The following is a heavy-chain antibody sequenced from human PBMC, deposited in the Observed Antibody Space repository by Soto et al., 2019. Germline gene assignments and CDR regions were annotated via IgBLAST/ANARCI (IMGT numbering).Heavy chain of an antibody. J-gene: IGHJ6*03. Sequence: GGSLRLSCAASGFTFDDYAMHWVRQAPGKGLEWVSGISWNSGSIGYADSVKGRFTISRDNAKNSLYLQMNSLRAEDTALYYCAKDPGYSGYQGYYYYYMDVWGKGTTVTVSS. CDR2: ISWNSGSI. D-gene: IGHD5-12*01. V-gene: IGHV3-9*01. CDR1: GFTFDDYA. CDR3: AKDPGYSGYQGYYYYYMDV.